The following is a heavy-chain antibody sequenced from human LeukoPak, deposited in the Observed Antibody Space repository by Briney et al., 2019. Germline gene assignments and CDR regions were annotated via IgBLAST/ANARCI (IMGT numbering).Heavy chain of an antibody. CDR2: ISGSGGST. J-gene: IGHJ5*02. V-gene: IGHV3-23*01. CDR1: GFTFNGYY. D-gene: IGHD3-16*01. Sequence: GGSLRLSCAAPGFTFNGYYMSWVRQAPGKGLEWVSAISGSGGSTYYADSVKGRFTISRDNSKNTLYLQMNSLRAEDTAVYYCAKNPGGVPNWFDPWGQGTLVTVSS. CDR3: AKNPGGVPNWFDP.